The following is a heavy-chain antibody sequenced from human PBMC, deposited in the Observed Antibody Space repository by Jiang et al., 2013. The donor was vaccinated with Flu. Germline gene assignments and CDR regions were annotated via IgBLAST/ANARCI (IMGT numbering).Heavy chain of an antibody. D-gene: IGHD2-21*01. V-gene: IGHV4-39*01. CDR2: INHSGSS. CDR3: ARIIVVVNVGWFDP. J-gene: IGHJ5*02. Sequence: GPGLVKPSETLSLTCTVSGGSIRSSSYYWGWIRQPPGKGLEWIASINHSGSSYSNPSLMSRVTVSVDTSKNQLSLKMTSVTAVDTAVYYCARIIVVVNVGWFDPWGRGILGHRLL. CDR1: GGSIRSSSYY.